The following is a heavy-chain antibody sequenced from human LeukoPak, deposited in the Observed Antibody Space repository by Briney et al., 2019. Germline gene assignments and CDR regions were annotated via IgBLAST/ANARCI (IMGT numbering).Heavy chain of an antibody. Sequence: GASVKVSCKASGYTFTNYNINWVRQATGQGLEWMGWMNPNNGNTGFAQKFQGRLTMIRNTSTSTAYMELSSLRSEDTAVYYCARAFSTLIVVPTHWGQGTLVTVSS. CDR1: GYTFTNYN. CDR2: MNPNNGNT. V-gene: IGHV1-8*01. J-gene: IGHJ4*02. CDR3: ARAFSTLIVVPTH. D-gene: IGHD3-22*01.